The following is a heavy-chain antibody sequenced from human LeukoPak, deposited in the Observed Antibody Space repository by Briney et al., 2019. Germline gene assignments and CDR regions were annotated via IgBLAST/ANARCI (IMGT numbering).Heavy chain of an antibody. J-gene: IGHJ3*02. V-gene: IGHV1-2*02. CDR2: INPNGGGT. Sequence: ASVKVSCKASGYTFTGYYMHWVRQAPGQGLEWMGWINPNGGGTNYAQKFQGRVTMTRDTSISTAYMELSRLRSDDTAVYYCARALGTGDAFDIWGQGTMVTVSS. CDR1: GYTFTGYY. D-gene: IGHD7-27*01. CDR3: ARALGTGDAFDI.